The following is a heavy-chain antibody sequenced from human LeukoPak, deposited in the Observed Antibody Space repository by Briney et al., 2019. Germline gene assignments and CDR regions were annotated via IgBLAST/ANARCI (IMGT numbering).Heavy chain of an antibody. CDR1: GGSFSGYY. V-gene: IGHV4-34*01. D-gene: IGHD6-19*01. Sequence: PSETLSLTCAVYGGSFSGYYWSWIRQPPGKGLELIGEINHSGSTNYNPSLKRRVTISADTSKNQFSLTLTSVTRADTAVYYCARGVPKRDIAVADSLDYWGEGTLVTVSS. CDR3: ARGVPKRDIAVADSLDY. CDR2: INHSGST. J-gene: IGHJ4*02.